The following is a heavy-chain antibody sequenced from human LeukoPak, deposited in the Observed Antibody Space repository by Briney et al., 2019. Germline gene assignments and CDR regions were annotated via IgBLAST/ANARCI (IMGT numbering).Heavy chain of an antibody. CDR2: IYYSGST. D-gene: IGHD2-15*01. CDR3: ASGIIVVVAVADACDI. CDR1: GGSISSYY. Sequence: SETLSLTCTVSGGSISSYYWSWIRQPPGKGLEWIGSIYYSGSTYYNPSLKSRVTISVDTSKNQFSLKLSSVTAADTAVYYCASGIIVVVAVADACDIWGQGTMVTVSS. J-gene: IGHJ3*02. V-gene: IGHV4-59*12.